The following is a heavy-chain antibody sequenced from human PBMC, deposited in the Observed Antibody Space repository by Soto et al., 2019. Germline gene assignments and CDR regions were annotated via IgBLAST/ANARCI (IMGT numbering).Heavy chain of an antibody. CDR3: AKLAVTYYDFWSGYSGGYYFDY. J-gene: IGHJ4*02. V-gene: IGHV3-30*18. CDR2: ISYDGSNK. CDR1: GFTFSSYG. D-gene: IGHD3-3*01. Sequence: GGSLRLSCAASGFTFSSYGMHWVRQAPGKGLEWVAVISYDGSNKYYADSVKGRFTISRDNSKNTLYLQMNSLRAEDTAVYYCAKLAVTYYDFWSGYSGGYYFDYWGQGTLVTVSS.